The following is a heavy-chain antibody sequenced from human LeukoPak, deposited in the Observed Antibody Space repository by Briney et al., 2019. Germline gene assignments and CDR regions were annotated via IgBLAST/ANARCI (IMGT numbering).Heavy chain of an antibody. D-gene: IGHD3-3*01. CDR2: INSDGSST. CDR3: ARDDEAYYDFWSGYPNGYYMDV. V-gene: IGHV3-74*01. J-gene: IGHJ6*03. CDR1: GFNFDDYA. Sequence: GGSLRLSCAASGFNFDDYAMHWVRQAPGKGLVWVSRINSDGSSTSYADSVKGRFTISRDNAKNTLYLQMNSLRAEDTAVYYCARDDEAYYDFWSGYPNGYYMDVWGKGTTVTVSS.